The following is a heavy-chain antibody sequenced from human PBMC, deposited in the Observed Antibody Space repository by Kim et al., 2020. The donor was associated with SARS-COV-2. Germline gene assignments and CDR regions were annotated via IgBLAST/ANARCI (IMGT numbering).Heavy chain of an antibody. CDR3: ARLLSVAGLPSVHFDF. Sequence: SETLSLTCAVSGVSISSSDYYWGWIRQPPGKGLEWIATVSHTGTTYYSPSLKSRVTISVETSKNQLSLKLNSVTAGDTAVYYCARLLSVAGLPSVHFDFWGQGALVTVSS. D-gene: IGHD6-19*01. J-gene: IGHJ4*02. V-gene: IGHV4-39*01. CDR1: GVSISSSDYY. CDR2: VSHTGTT.